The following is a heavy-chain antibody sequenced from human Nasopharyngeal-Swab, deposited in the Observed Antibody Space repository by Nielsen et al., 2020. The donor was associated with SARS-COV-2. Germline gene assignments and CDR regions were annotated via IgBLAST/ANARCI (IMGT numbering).Heavy chain of an antibody. CDR2: ISSSSSYI. CDR1: GFTFSSYS. Sequence: GESLKISCAASGFTFSSYSMNWVRQAPGKGLEWVSSISSSSSYIYYADSVKGRFTISRDNAKSSLYLQMNSLRDEDTAVYYCAGTRGGWSWDALDIWGQGTMVTVSS. J-gene: IGHJ3*02. V-gene: IGHV3-21*01. CDR3: AGTRGGWSWDALDI. D-gene: IGHD3-10*01.